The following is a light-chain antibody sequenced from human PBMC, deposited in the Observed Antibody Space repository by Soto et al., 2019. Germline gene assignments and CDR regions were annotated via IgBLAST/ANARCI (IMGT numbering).Light chain of an antibody. CDR1: QNIRAY. V-gene: IGKV1-39*01. J-gene: IGKJ2*03. CDR2: TAS. CDR3: QQTYTTLNS. Sequence: DIQVTQSPSSLSASVGDRVTITCRASQNIRAYLHWYQHRPGKPPKLLIHTASTLQSGVPSTFSGSGSGTECTLTISSLQPEDFATYYCQQTYTTLNSFGQGTKLEIK.